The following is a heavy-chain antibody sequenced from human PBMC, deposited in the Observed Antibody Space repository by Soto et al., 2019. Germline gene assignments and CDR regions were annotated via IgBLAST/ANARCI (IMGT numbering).Heavy chain of an antibody. Sequence: PGGSLRLSRAVSGITFINAWMSWVRQAPGKGLEWVARIKDKADGETTDYAAPVKGRFTISRDDSKNMLYLQLNNLKAEDTAVYYCITDPGEYETFWGQGTLVTVSS. CDR3: ITDPGEYETF. CDR1: GITFINAW. J-gene: IGHJ4*02. CDR2: IKDKADGETT. D-gene: IGHD4-17*01. V-gene: IGHV3-15*01.